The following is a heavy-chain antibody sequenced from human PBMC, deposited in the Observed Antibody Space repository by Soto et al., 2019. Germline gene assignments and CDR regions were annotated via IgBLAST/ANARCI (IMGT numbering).Heavy chain of an antibody. V-gene: IGHV3-23*01. CDR2: ISGSGDNT. Sequence: GGSLRLSCSASGCTFSTYAMSWVRQPPGKGLEWVSAISGSGDNTYYAVSVKGRFTISRDKSKNTLYLQMSSLRAEDTAVYYCAKGNLRTTVTTSDYWGQGSLVTVSS. CDR1: GCTFSTYA. J-gene: IGHJ4*02. CDR3: AKGNLRTTVTTSDY. D-gene: IGHD4-17*01.